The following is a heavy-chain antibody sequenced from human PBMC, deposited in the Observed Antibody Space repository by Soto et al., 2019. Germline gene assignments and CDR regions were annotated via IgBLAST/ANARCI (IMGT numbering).Heavy chain of an antibody. CDR2: INPNSGGT. CDR1: GYTFTGYY. CDR3: ARAGYYYDSSGYFVEFDY. Sequence: ASVKVSCKASGYTFTGYYMHWVRQAPGQGLEWMGWINPNSGGTNYAQKFQGWVTMTRDTSISTAYMELSRLRSDDTAVYYCARAGYYYDSSGYFVEFDYWGQGTLVTAPQ. D-gene: IGHD3-22*01. J-gene: IGHJ4*02. V-gene: IGHV1-2*04.